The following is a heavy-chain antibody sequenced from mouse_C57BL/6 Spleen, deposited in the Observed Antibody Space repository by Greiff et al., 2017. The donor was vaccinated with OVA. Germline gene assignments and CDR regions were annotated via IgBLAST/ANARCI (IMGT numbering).Heavy chain of an antibody. CDR1: GFTFSSYT. J-gene: IGHJ2*01. Sequence: DVQLVESGGGLVKPGGSLKLSCAASGFTFSSYTMSWVRQTPEKGLEWVATISGGGGNTNYPDSVKGRFTIARDNAKNTLYLHLSSLRSEDTALYYCARHVYDYDGGDYFDDWGQGTTLTVSS. CDR2: ISGGGGNT. CDR3: ARHVYDYDGGDYFDD. D-gene: IGHD2-4*01. V-gene: IGHV5-9*01.